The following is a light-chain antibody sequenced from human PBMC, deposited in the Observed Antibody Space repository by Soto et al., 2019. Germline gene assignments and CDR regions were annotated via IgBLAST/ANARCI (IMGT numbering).Light chain of an antibody. CDR2: DVT. J-gene: IGLJ3*02. Sequence: QSALTQPASVSGSPGQSITISCTGTSSDVGGYNHVSWYQQRPGKAPQLMIYDVTNRPSGVSNRFSGSKSGNTASLTISGLQTEDEAYYYCCSYTRSSTVGVFGGGTKVTVL. CDR3: CSYTRSSTVGV. V-gene: IGLV2-14*01. CDR1: SSDVGGYNH.